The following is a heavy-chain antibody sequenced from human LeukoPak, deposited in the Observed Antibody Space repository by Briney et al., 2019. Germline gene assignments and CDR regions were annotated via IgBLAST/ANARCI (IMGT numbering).Heavy chain of an antibody. CDR2: ITTSGDTT. CDR3: ARGMTVPDY. V-gene: IGHV3-23*01. Sequence: GGSLRLSCAVSGFTFSNYAMSWVRQAPGKGLEWVSSITTSGDTTKYADSVQGRFTISRDNSKNTLFLQMNSLRAEDTAVYYCARGMTVPDYWGQGTLVTVSS. J-gene: IGHJ4*02. CDR1: GFTFSNYA. D-gene: IGHD2-21*02.